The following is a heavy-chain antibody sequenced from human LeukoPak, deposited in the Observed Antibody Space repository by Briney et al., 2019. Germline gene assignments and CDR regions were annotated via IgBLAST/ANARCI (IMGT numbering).Heavy chain of an antibody. Sequence: GGSLRLSCAASGFTFDDYGMSWVRQAPGKGLEWVSGINWNGGSTGYADSVKGRFTISRDNSKNMVFLQMNSLRAEDTAVYFCARGYRYGYDAFDIWGQGTMVTVSS. J-gene: IGHJ3*02. CDR2: INWNGGST. V-gene: IGHV3-20*04. CDR3: ARGYRYGYDAFDI. CDR1: GFTFDDYG. D-gene: IGHD5-18*01.